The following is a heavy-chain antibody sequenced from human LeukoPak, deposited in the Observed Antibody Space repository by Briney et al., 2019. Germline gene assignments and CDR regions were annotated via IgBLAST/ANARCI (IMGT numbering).Heavy chain of an antibody. Sequence: SETLSLTCTVFGGSIHDYYWTWIRRSPGKGLEWIGRVQINENNNYNPSLRSRLTLSLDTSKNQFSLNLTSVTAADTAIYYCARESVAAGTRWFDYSGQGTLITVSS. CDR3: ARESVAAGTRWFDY. J-gene: IGHJ4*02. V-gene: IGHV4-4*07. CDR2: VQINENN. CDR1: GGSIHDYY. D-gene: IGHD6-13*01.